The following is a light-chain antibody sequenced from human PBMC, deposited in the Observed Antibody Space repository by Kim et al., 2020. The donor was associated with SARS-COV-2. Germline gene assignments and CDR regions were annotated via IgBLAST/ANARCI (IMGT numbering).Light chain of an antibody. J-gene: IGLJ3*02. CDR3: SSYTSSSTWV. CDR1: SSDVGGYNY. CDR2: DVR. V-gene: IGLV2-14*04. Sequence: GQSITISCTGTSSDVGGYNYVSWYQQHPGKAPKLMIYDVRKRPSGVSNRFSGSKSGNTASLTISGLQAEDEADYYCSSYTSSSTWVFGGGTQLTVL.